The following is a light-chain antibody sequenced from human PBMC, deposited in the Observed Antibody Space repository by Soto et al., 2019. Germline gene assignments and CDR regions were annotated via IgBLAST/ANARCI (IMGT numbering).Light chain of an antibody. CDR3: SSYEDTNNLV. CDR2: EVN. J-gene: IGLJ2*01. Sequence: QSVLTQPPSASGSPGQSVTISCTGTSSDVGGYNYVSWYQQHPGKAPKLMIYEVNNRPSGVPDRFSGSKSGNTASLTVSGLQTEDEADCYCSSYEDTNNLVFGGGTKVTVL. V-gene: IGLV2-8*01. CDR1: SSDVGGYNY.